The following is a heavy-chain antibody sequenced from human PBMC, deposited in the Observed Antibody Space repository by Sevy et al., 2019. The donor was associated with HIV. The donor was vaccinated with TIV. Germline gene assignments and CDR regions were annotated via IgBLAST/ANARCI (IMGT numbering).Heavy chain of an antibody. V-gene: IGHV3-15*07. J-gene: IGHJ4*02. CDR2: IRSKADGGTA. CDR3: TTVLGWEGTSDY. Sequence: GGSLRLSCAASGFGFINAWMNWVSQAPGKGLEWVGRIRSKADGGTADYAAPVKGRFIISRDDSENTLYLQMNSLRTEDTAIYYCTTVLGWEGTSDYWGQGTLVTVSS. CDR1: GFGFINAW. D-gene: IGHD1-26*01.